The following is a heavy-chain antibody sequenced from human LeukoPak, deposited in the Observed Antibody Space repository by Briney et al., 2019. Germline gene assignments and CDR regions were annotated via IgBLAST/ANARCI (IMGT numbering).Heavy chain of an antibody. CDR1: GFTFSKAW. CDR3: TLPVSNGEGPDAFEI. CDR2: IKTKFEGGTR. D-gene: IGHD4-17*01. Sequence: GGSLRLSCAASGFTFSKAWMSWVRQAPGKGLEGVGRIKTKFEGGTRDYAATVKDRFTISRDDPKNTLYLQMSSLNTEDTAIYYCTLPVSNGEGPDAFEIWGQGTMVTVSS. J-gene: IGHJ3*02. V-gene: IGHV3-15*01.